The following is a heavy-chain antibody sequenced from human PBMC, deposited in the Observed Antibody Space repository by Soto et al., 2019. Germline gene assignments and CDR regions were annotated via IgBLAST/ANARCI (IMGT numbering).Heavy chain of an antibody. J-gene: IGHJ1*01. CDR2: INHSGST. CDR3: ARRKRNSGSYSGYFQH. Sequence: ETLSLTCAVYGGSFSGYYWSWIRQPPGKGLEWIGEINHSGSTNYNPSLKSRVTISVDTSKNQFSLKLSSVTAADTAVYYCARRKRNSGSYSGYFQHWGQGTLVTVSS. V-gene: IGHV4-34*01. D-gene: IGHD1-26*01. CDR1: GGSFSGYY.